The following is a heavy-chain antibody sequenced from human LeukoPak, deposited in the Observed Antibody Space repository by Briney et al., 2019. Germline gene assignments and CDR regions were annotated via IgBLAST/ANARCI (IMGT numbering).Heavy chain of an antibody. CDR2: ISYDGSNK. V-gene: IGHV3-30*18. D-gene: IGHD3-10*01. CDR3: AKSSDYYGSGSFYFDY. J-gene: IGHJ4*02. Sequence: PGGSLRLSCAASGFTFSSYGMHWVRQAPGKGLEWVAVISYDGSNKYYADSVKGRFTISRDNSKNTLYLQMNSLRAEDTAVYYCAKSSDYYGSGSFYFDYWDQGTLVTVSS. CDR1: GFTFSSYG.